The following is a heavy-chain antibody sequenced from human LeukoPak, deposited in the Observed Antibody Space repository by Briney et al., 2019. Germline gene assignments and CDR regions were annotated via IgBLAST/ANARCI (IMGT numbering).Heavy chain of an antibody. V-gene: IGHV3-30-3*01. CDR3: ARVVTPRYCSSTSCYPHDYYYYGMDV. J-gene: IGHJ6*02. Sequence: PGGSLRLSCAASGFTFSSYAMHWVRQAPGKGLEWVAVISYDGSNKYCADSVKGRFTISRDNSKNTLYLQMNSLRAEDTAVYYCARVVTPRYCSSTSCYPHDYYYYGMDVWGQGTTVTVSS. CDR2: ISYDGSNK. CDR1: GFTFSSYA. D-gene: IGHD2-2*01.